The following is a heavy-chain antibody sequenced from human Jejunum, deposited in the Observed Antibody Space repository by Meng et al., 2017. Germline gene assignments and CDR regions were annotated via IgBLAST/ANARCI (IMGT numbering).Heavy chain of an antibody. CDR3: VRDAFFGGG. J-gene: IGHJ4*02. Sequence: VQLVEFGGGLVQPGRSLRLSCAASGFTFSSYAMHWVRQAPGKGLEWVSFISYDGRTKYYTDSVKGRFTVSRDDSENTLFLQMNSLRSEDTAMYYCVRDAFFGGGWGQGTLVTVSS. CDR1: GFTFSSYA. V-gene: IGHV3-30*10. D-gene: IGHD3-16*01. CDR2: ISYDGRTK.